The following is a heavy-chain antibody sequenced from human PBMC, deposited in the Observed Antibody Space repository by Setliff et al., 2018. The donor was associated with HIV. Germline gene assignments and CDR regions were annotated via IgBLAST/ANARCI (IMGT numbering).Heavy chain of an antibody. CDR3: ATALTANWNYEPHFDY. J-gene: IGHJ4*02. Sequence: GASVKVSCKASGGPFSTFSSSAISWVRQAPGQGLEWMGGVIPIFGTPKYPQKFQGRVTITADDSTTTAYMELSRLKPDDTAIYYCATALTANWNYEPHFDYWGQGSLVTVSS. V-gene: IGHV1-69*13. D-gene: IGHD1-7*01. CDR1: GGPFSTFSSSA. CDR2: VIPIFGTP.